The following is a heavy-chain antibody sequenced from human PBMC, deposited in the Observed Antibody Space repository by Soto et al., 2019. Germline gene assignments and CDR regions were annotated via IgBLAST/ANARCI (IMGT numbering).Heavy chain of an antibody. V-gene: IGHV1-69*02. CDR3: ARTQYCTNGVCHEENAFDI. CDR2: IIPILGIA. D-gene: IGHD2-8*01. CDR1: GGTFSSYT. Sequence: QVQLVQSGAEVKKPGSSVKVSCKASGGTFSSYTISWVRQAPGQGLEWMGRIIPILGIANYAQKFQGRVTITADKSTSTAYMELSSLRSEDTAVYYCARTQYCTNGVCHEENAFDIWGQGTMVTVSS. J-gene: IGHJ3*02.